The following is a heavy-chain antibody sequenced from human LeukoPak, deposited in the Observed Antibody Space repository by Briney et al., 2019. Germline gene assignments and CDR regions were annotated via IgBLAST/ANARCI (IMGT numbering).Heavy chain of an antibody. Sequence: GGSLRLSCAATGFSVSSNYMSWVRQAPGQGLEWVSVIYSGGTTYYADSVKGRFTISRDNSKNTLYIQMNSLRAEDTAVYYCAGFSLPTYSFHYWGQGTLVTVSS. CDR3: AGFSLPTYSFHY. D-gene: IGHD4-11*01. CDR2: IYSGGTT. V-gene: IGHV3-53*01. J-gene: IGHJ4*02. CDR1: GFSVSSNY.